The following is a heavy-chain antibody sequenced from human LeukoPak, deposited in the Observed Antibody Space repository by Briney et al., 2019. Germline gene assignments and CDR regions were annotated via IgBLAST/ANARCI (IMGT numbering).Heavy chain of an antibody. D-gene: IGHD3-16*02. V-gene: IGHV4-59*08. CDR1: GGSIGTYY. Sequence: TSETLSLTCTVSGGSIGTYYWSWVRQSPGTGLEWIGYIYVTGTRYNPYLQSRVTISVDRSRNQFFLKMTSVTAADTAVYYCARHIGGGIEDMDVWAEGPRSPSP. CDR3: ARHIGGGIEDMDV. CDR2: IYVTGT. J-gene: IGHJ6*03.